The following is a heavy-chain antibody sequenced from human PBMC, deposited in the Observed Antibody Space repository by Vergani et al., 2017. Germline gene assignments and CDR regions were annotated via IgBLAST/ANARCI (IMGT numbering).Heavy chain of an antibody. V-gene: IGHV3-23*01. CDR3: VKKKIVLGSYFFDS. CDR1: GFTFSNSA. J-gene: IGHJ4*01. CDR2: ISGPGLST. D-gene: IGHD2/OR15-2a*01. Sequence: EVHLLESGGGLVQSGGSLRLSCAASGFTFSNSAVSWVRQAPGRGLAWVSSISGPGLSTYYADSVKGRFSISRDNSKNTVFLQMHSLRAEDTAIYYCVKKKIVLGSYFFDSWSHGILVTVSS.